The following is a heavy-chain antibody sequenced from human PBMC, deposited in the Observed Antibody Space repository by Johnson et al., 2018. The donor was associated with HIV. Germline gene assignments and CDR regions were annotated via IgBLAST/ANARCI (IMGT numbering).Heavy chain of an antibody. Sequence: VQLVESGGGLIQPGGSLRLSCAASGFTVSSNYMSWVRQAPGKGLEWVSRVNSDGSSLSYADSVKGRFTISRDNSKNTLHLQMNSLRAEDTAVYYCARTPSLPGAFDIWGQGTMVTVSS. J-gene: IGHJ3*02. V-gene: IGHV3-53*01. CDR2: VNSDGSSL. CDR3: ARTPSLPGAFDI. CDR1: GFTVSSNY.